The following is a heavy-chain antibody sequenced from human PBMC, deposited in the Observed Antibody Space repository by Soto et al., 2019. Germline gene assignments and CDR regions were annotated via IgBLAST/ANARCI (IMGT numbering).Heavy chain of an antibody. J-gene: IGHJ4*02. CDR1: GFTFSSYA. V-gene: IGHV3-23*01. CDR3: AQIWSGYYIGGYYFDY. D-gene: IGHD3-3*01. CDR2: ISGSGGST. Sequence: TGGSLRLSCAASGFTFSSYAMSWVRQAPGKGLEWVSAISGSGGSTYYADSVKGRFTISRDNSKNTLYLQMNSLRAEDTAVHYWAQIWSGYYIGGYYFDYWGQGTLVTVSS.